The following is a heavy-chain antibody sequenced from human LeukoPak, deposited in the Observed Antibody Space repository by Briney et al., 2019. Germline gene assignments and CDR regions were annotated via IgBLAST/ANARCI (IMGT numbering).Heavy chain of an antibody. V-gene: IGHV4-59*11. J-gene: IGHJ5*02. CDR3: ARGRIAAAGPLDSKLWFDP. D-gene: IGHD6-13*01. CDR1: GRPICSHY. CDR2: IYYSERT. Sequence: SETLSLTCTVSGRPICSHYWIWLRPPPGKGLEWIGYIYYSERTNYNPSLKSRANISGDTPKSQFSLKLSSVAAADTAVYYCARGRIAAAGPLDSKLWFDPCGQGTLVTVSS.